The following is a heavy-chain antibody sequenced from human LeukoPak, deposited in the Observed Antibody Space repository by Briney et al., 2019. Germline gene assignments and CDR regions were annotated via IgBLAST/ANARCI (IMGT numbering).Heavy chain of an antibody. V-gene: IGHV4-4*07. CDR2: IYTSGST. J-gene: IGHJ5*02. CDR3: AITHSSGSPNWFDH. Sequence: SETLSLTCTVSGGSISSYYWSWIRQPAGKGLEWIGRIYTSGSTNYNPSLKSRVTISVDKSKNQFSLKLSSVTAADTAVYYCAITHSSGSPNWFDHWGQGTLVTVSS. D-gene: IGHD3-22*01. CDR1: GGSISSYY.